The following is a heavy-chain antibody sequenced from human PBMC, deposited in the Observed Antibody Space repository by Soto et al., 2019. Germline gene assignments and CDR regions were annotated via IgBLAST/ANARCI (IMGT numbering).Heavy chain of an antibody. V-gene: IGHV3-23*01. CDR2: ISGSGDST. D-gene: IGHD6-19*01. CDR3: AKDARAVAGLGVYYFDL. CDR1: GFTFSSYA. J-gene: IGHJ4*02. Sequence: PGGSLRLSCAASGFTFSSYAMSWVRQAPGKGLEWVSGISGSGDSTYYADSVRGRFTISRDNSKKTLTLQMNSLRTEDTAVYYCAKDARAVAGLGVYYFDLWGQGALVTVSS.